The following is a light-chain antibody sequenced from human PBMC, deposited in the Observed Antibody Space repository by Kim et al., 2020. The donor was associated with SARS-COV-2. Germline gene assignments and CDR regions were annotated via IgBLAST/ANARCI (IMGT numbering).Light chain of an antibody. V-gene: IGKV1-5*01. CDR2: DAS. CDR1: QSISSW. J-gene: IGKJ2*01. Sequence: DIQMTQSPSTLSASVGDRVTITCRASQSISSWLAWYQQKPGKAPKLLIYDASSLESGVPSRFSGSGSGTEFTLTISSLQPDDFATYYCQQYNSLSTFGQGTKLEI. CDR3: QQYNSLST.